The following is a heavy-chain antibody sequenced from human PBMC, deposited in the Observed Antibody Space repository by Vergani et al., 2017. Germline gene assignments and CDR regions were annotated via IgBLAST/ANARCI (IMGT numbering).Heavy chain of an antibody. D-gene: IGHD2-15*01. CDR3: ATAGSGNCGGASCYDFFEY. Sequence: EVHLLESGGGLIQPGGSLRISCAASGFTFDNCAMTWVRQAPGKGLQWVSGISGSGSSKFYEDSLKGRVTISRDNSKNTLHLPMNGLRPEDTSVYYGATAGSGNCGGASCYDFFEYWGQGTLVTVSS. V-gene: IGHV3-23*01. CDR1: GFTFDNCA. J-gene: IGHJ4*02. CDR2: ISGSGSSK.